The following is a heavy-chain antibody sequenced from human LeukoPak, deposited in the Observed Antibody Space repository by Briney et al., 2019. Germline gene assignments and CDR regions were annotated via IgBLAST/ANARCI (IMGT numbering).Heavy chain of an antibody. D-gene: IGHD6-6*01. Sequence: PGGSLRLSCAASGFTFSSYAMSWVRQAPGKGLEWVSVIYSGGSTHYADSVKGRFTISRDDSKNTLYLQMNSVRADDTAVYYCARSSRSSWFYYFDHWGQGTLVTVSS. CDR3: ARSSRSSWFYYFDH. J-gene: IGHJ4*02. V-gene: IGHV3-53*01. CDR1: GFTFSSYA. CDR2: IYSGGST.